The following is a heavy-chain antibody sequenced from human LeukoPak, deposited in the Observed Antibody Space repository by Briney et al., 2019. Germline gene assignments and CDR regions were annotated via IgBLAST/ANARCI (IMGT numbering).Heavy chain of an antibody. J-gene: IGHJ5*02. D-gene: IGHD3-10*01. CDR3: ARGMYYYASGSGYNWFDP. Sequence: SETLSLTCAISGYSISSGYYWGWIWQPPGKGLEWIGSLYHTGSTYYNPSLKSRVTISVDPSKNQFSLKLSSVTAADTAVYYCARGMYYYASGSGYNWFDPWGQGTLVTVSS. CDR1: GYSISSGYY. V-gene: IGHV4-38-2*01. CDR2: LYHTGST.